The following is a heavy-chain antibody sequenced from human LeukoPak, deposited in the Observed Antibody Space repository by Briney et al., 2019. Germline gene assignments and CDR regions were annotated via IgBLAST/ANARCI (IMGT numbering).Heavy chain of an antibody. J-gene: IGHJ4*02. Sequence: SETLSLTCAVSGVSFDDYYWSWVRQTPGKGLEWLGEINHSGYTNDSPSLKSRVTLSIDTSRKQFSLNLKSVTVADAGIYYCTRMTSGHDYWGQGTLVTVSS. CDR2: INHSGYT. D-gene: IGHD3-10*01. V-gene: IGHV4-34*01. CDR1: GVSFDDYY. CDR3: TRMTSGHDY.